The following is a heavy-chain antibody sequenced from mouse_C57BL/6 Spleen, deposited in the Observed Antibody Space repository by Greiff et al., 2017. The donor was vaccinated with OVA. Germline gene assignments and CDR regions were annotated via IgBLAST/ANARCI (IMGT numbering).Heavy chain of an antibody. D-gene: IGHD2-4*01. CDR3: ARIDYDGGGYYAMDY. V-gene: IGHV2-2*01. CDR2: IWSGGST. Sequence: QVQLQQSGPGLVQPSQSLSITCTVSGFSLTSYGVHWVRQSPGKGLEWLGVIWSGGSTDYNAAFISRLSISKDNSKSQVFFKMNSLQADDTPIYYCARIDYDGGGYYAMDYWGQGTSVTVSS. CDR1: GFSLTSYG. J-gene: IGHJ4*01.